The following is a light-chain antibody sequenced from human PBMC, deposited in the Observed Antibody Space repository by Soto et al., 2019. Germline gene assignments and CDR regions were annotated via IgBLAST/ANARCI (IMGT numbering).Light chain of an antibody. J-gene: IGLJ2*01. CDR3: FSYTRSSTWI. V-gene: IGLV2-14*02. CDR1: RSDVGGYNL. Sequence: QSVLTQPASVSGSLGQSITFSCTGTRSDVGGYNLVSWYQQHPDKVPKLIIYEDTKRPSGVSSRFSGSKSGITASLTISGLQADDEADYFCFSYTRSSTWIFGGGTKVTVL. CDR2: EDT.